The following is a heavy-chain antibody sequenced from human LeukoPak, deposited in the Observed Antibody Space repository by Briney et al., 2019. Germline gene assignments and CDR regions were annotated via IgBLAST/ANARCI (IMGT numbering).Heavy chain of an antibody. CDR2: IYPGDSDT. J-gene: IGHJ4*02. Sequence: GESLKISCKGSGYSFTSYWIGWVRQMPGKGLGWMGIIYPGDSDTRYSPSFQGQVTISADKSISTAYLQWSSLKASDTAMYYCARSSYSGSYRYYFDYWGQGTLVTVSS. CDR1: GYSFTSYW. D-gene: IGHD1-26*01. CDR3: ARSSYSGSYRYYFDY. V-gene: IGHV5-51*01.